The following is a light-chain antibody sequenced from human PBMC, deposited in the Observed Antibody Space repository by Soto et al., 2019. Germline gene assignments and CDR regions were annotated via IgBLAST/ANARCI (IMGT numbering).Light chain of an antibody. CDR2: DAS. CDR1: QSVSSY. Sequence: EIVLTQSPATLSLSPEERATLSCRASQSVSSYLAWYQQKPGQAPRLLIYDASNRATGIPARFSGSGSGTDFTLTISSLEPEDFAVYYCQQRINRPPIFTFGPGTKVDIK. J-gene: IGKJ3*01. V-gene: IGKV3-11*01. CDR3: QQRINRPPIFT.